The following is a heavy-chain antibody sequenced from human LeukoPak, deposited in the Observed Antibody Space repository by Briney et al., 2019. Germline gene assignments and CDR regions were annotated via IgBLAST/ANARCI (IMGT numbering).Heavy chain of an antibody. V-gene: IGHV4-59*02. Sequence: SETLSLTCTVSGGSVSSYYWSWIRQPPGKGLEWIGYINHSGNTNYNPSLKSRVTTSVDTSKNQFSLKLTSVTAADTAVYYCAREERYYDFWRGLGDWGQGTLVTVSS. D-gene: IGHD3-3*01. J-gene: IGHJ4*02. CDR3: AREERYYDFWRGLGD. CDR1: GGSVSSYY. CDR2: INHSGNT.